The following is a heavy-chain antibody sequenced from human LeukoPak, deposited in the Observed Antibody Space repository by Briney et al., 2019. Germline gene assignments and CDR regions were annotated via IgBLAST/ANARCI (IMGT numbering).Heavy chain of an antibody. D-gene: IGHD6-19*01. V-gene: IGHV4-4*09. CDR3: ARSSMYNSGLFDY. J-gene: IGHJ4*02. CDR2: IYTSGST. Sequence: SETLSLTCTVSGGSISSYYWSWIRQPPGKGLEWIGYIYTSGSTNYNPSLKSRVTISVDTSKNQFSLKLSSVTAADTAVYYCARSSMYNSGLFDYWGQGTLVTVSS. CDR1: GGSISSYY.